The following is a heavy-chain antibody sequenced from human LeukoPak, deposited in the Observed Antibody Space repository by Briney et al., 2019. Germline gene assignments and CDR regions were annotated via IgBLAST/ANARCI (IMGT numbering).Heavy chain of an antibody. CDR1: GDSISSYY. CDR2: IYYSGST. D-gene: IGHD3-9*01. Sequence: SETLSLTCNVSGDSISSYYWTWIRQPAGKGLQWIGSIYYSGSTYYNPSLKSRVTISVDTSKNQFSLKLSSVTAADTAVYYCARQNTYYDILTGYLSFRLFDYWGQGTLVTVSS. V-gene: IGHV4-59*05. J-gene: IGHJ4*02. CDR3: ARQNTYYDILTGYLSFRLFDY.